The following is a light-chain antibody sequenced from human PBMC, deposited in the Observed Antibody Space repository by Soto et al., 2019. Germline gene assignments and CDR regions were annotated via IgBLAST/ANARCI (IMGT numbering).Light chain of an antibody. V-gene: IGKV1-5*03. CDR3: QQYSSYSWT. CDR1: QSIGNW. Sequence: DIQMTQSPSTLSGSVGDRVTITCRASQSIGNWLAWYQQKPGKAPKLLIYKASSSESGVPSRFSGSESGTEFTLTISSLQPDDFATYYCQQYSSYSWTFGQGTKVDIK. CDR2: KAS. J-gene: IGKJ1*01.